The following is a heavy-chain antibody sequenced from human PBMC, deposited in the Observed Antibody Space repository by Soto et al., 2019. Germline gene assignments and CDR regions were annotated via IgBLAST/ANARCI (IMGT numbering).Heavy chain of an antibody. CDR1: GGSFSGYY. Sequence: PSETLSLTCAVYGGSFSGYYWSWIRQPPGKGLEWIGEINHSGSTNYNPSLKSRVTISVDTSKNQFSLKLSSVTAADTAVYYCTLYDALFFDFWSQGALVTVSS. CDR3: TLYDALFFDF. J-gene: IGHJ4*02. V-gene: IGHV4-34*01. D-gene: IGHD2-8*01. CDR2: INHSGST.